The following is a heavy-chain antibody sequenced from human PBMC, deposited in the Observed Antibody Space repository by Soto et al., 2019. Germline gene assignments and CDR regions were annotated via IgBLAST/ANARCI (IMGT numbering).Heavy chain of an antibody. J-gene: IGHJ5*02. V-gene: IGHV3-7*03. CDR1: GFDFSVYW. CDR3: VKDGGYCSSATCYSPRNHYFDA. D-gene: IGHD2-2*01. CDR2: IKFDGSEK. Sequence: GGSLRLSCAASGFDFSVYWMSWVRQAPGKWPEWVANIKFDGSEKQYVDSVKGRFTISRDNARNSVFLQMNSLRAGDTAVYYCVKDGGYCSSATCYSPRNHYFDAWGPGXLVTVSS.